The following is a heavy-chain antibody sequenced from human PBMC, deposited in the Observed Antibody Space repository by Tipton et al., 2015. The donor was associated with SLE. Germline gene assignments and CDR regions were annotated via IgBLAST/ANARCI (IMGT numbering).Heavy chain of an antibody. V-gene: IGHV3-53*01. Sequence: SLRLSCAASGFSVTNNYMSWVRQAPGKGLEWVSVIYVPGDPYYADSVKGRFTISRDNSKNTVSLQMNSLRVEDTAVYFCARGRGGEFLDYWGQGTLVTASS. J-gene: IGHJ4*02. CDR1: GFSVTNNY. CDR3: ARGRGGEFLDY. CDR2: IYVPGDP. D-gene: IGHD3-16*01.